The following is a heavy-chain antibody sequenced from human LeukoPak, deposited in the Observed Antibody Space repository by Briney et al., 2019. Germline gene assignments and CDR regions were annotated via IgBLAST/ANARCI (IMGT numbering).Heavy chain of an antibody. J-gene: IGHJ4*02. CDR1: GYTFTSYA. CDR3: ASGDSCSGGSCPLDY. Sequence: ASVKVSCKAAGYTFTSYAMHWVRQAPGQRLEWMGWINAGNGNTKYSQEFQGRVTITRDTSASTAYMELSSLRSEDMAVYYCASGDSCSGGSCPLDYWGQGTLVTVSS. D-gene: IGHD2-15*01. CDR2: INAGNGNT. V-gene: IGHV1-3*03.